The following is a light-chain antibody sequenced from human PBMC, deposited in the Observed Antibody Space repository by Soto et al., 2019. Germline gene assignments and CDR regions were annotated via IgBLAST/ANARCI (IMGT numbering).Light chain of an antibody. V-gene: IGKV1-39*01. CDR1: QSINIY. Sequence: IQMTQSPSSLSASVGDSVTVTCRASQSINIYLNWYQQKPGKAPTLLIYGASSLQSGVPSRFTGGGARTECTLTISSPQPEDLATYDCQQSYRSPYTCGQGTKLEIK. J-gene: IGKJ2*01. CDR3: QQSYRSPYT. CDR2: GAS.